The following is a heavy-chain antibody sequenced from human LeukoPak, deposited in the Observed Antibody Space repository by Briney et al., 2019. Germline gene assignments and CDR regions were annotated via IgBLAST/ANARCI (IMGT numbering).Heavy chain of an antibody. J-gene: IGHJ5*02. D-gene: IGHD3-3*01. Sequence: GGSLRFSCAASGFTFSSYSMNWVRQAPGKGLEWVSSISSSSSYIYYADSVKGRFTISRDNAKNSLYLQMNSLRAEDTAVYYCARDNDFWSGSHGWFDPWGQGTLVTVSS. CDR3: ARDNDFWSGSHGWFDP. CDR2: ISSSSSYI. CDR1: GFTFSSYS. V-gene: IGHV3-21*01.